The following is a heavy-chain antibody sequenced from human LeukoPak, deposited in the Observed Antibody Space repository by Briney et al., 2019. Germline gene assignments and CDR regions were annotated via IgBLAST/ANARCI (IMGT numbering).Heavy chain of an antibody. V-gene: IGHV3-53*01. CDR2: IYDGGST. J-gene: IGHJ4*02. CDR1: GFTVSSNY. D-gene: IGHD3-10*01. Sequence: HPGGSLRLSCTVSGFTVSSNYMSCVRQAPGKGLEWVSVIYDGGSTYYADSVKGRFTISRDNSKNTVYLQINSLRAEDTAVYYCARGGADGGYWGQGTLVTVSS. CDR3: ARGGADGGY.